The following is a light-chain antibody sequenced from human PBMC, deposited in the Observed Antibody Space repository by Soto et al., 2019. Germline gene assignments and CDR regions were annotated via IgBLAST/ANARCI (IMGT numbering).Light chain of an antibody. Sequence: QSALTQPRSVSGSPGQSVTISCSGTSSDVGGYNYVSWYQQHPGKAPKPMIYDVNKRPSGVPARFSGSRSGNTASLTISGLQAEDEADYYCCSYAGTYILRVFGTGTKVTVL. V-gene: IGLV2-11*01. CDR2: DVN. CDR1: SSDVGGYNY. J-gene: IGLJ1*01. CDR3: CSYAGTYILRV.